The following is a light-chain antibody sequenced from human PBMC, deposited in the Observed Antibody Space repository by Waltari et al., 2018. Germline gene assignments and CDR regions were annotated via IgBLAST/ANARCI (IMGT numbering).Light chain of an antibody. V-gene: IGKV1-5*03. CDR3: QHYNSDSPT. J-gene: IGKJ2*01. CDR1: QGISIW. Sequence: DIQMTQSPPPLSASVADRVTITCRASQGISIWLAWFQQKPGKVPKLLIYKASTLESGAPSRFSGSGSGTEFTLTISSLQPDDFATYYCQHYNSDSPTFGQGTKLEIK. CDR2: KAS.